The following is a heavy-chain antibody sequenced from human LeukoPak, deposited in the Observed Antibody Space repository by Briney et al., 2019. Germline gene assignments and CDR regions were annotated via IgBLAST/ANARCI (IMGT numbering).Heavy chain of an antibody. D-gene: IGHD3-10*01. CDR1: GYIFTNHY. CDR3: ARNLWFGESSDAFDM. J-gene: IGHJ3*02. V-gene: IGHV1-46*01. CDR2: INPSGSST. Sequence: ASVKVSCKASGYIFTNHYMHWVRQAPGQGLEWMGLINPSGSSTLYAEKFRGRIIMTRDMSTATDYMELSSLRSEDTAVYYCARNLWFGESSDAFDMWGQGTMVTVSS.